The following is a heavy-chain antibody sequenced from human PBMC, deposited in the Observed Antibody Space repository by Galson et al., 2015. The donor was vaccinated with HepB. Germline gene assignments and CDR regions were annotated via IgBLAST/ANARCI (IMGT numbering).Heavy chain of an antibody. CDR1: GFTFSSYA. J-gene: IGHJ4*02. CDR2: ISGSGGST. D-gene: IGHD4-17*01. Sequence: SLRLSCAASGFTFSSYAMSWVRQAPGKGLEWVSAISGSGGSTYYADSVKGRFTISRDNSKNTLYLQMNSLRAEDTAAYYCAKVVSDYGDYGVDYWGQGTLVTVSS. V-gene: IGHV3-23*01. CDR3: AKVVSDYGDYGVDY.